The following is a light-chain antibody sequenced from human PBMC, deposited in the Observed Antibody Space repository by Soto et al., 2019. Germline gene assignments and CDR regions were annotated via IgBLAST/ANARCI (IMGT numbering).Light chain of an antibody. CDR3: QQRSNWPPYT. J-gene: IGKJ2*01. Sequence: EIVLTQSPATLSLSPGERATLSCRASQSVSSYLAWYQQKPGQAPRLLIYDASNRATGIPARFSGSVSGTDFTLTISRLETEDFAVYYCQQRSNWPPYTFGQGTKLEIK. V-gene: IGKV3-11*01. CDR2: DAS. CDR1: QSVSSY.